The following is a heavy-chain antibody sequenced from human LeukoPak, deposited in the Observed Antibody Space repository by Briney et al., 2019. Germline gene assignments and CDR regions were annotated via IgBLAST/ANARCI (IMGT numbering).Heavy chain of an antibody. CDR3: AKDIKEAGTMGDAFDI. Sequence: GGSLRLSCAASGFTFDDYAMHWVRQAPGKGLEWVSSISWNSGGIDYADSVKGRFTISRDNAKNSLFLQMNSLRTEDTALYYCAKDIKEAGTMGDAFDIWGQGTMVTVSS. CDR1: GFTFDDYA. D-gene: IGHD4/OR15-4a*01. J-gene: IGHJ3*02. CDR2: ISWNSGGI. V-gene: IGHV3-9*01.